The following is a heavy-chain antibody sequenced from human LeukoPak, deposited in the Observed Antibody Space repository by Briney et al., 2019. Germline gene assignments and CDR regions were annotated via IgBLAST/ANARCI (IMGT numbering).Heavy chain of an antibody. Sequence: GGSLRLSCAASGFTFSNYWVHWVRQAPGKGLVWVSRINRDGTNTKYADSVKGRFTVSRDSAKNTLNLQMNSLRAEDTAVYYCARRGGRVPAAIWGQGTLVTVSS. CDR1: GFTFSNYW. J-gene: IGHJ4*02. CDR2: INRDGTNT. V-gene: IGHV3-74*03. D-gene: IGHD2-2*01. CDR3: ARRGGRVPAAI.